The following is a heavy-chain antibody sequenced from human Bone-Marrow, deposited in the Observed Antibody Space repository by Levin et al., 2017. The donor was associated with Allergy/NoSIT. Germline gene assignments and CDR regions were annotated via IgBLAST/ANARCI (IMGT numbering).Heavy chain of an antibody. CDR1: GYSFPYYW. J-gene: IGHJ5*02. CDR3: ARVGSSSTQWMDP. CDR2: IYPADSAT. Sequence: GESLKISCKGSGYSFPYYWIAWVRQMPGKGLEWMGIIYPADSATRYSPSFQGQVTLSVDKSVSTAYLQWSSLKTSDTAIYYCARVGSSSTQWMDPWGQGTLVTVSS. D-gene: IGHD6-13*01. V-gene: IGHV5-51*01.